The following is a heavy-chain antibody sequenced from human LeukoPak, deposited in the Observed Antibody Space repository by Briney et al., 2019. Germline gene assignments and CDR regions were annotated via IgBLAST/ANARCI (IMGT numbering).Heavy chain of an antibody. D-gene: IGHD6-19*01. CDR2: IFYSGTT. CDR3: AGEYSSAAGF. V-gene: IGHV4-39*02. CDR1: SGSIRSNSYH. J-gene: IGHJ1*01. Sequence: PSETLSLTCTVSSGSIRSNSYHWGWIRQPPGKGLEWIGSIFYSGTTYYNPPLKSRVTISIDTSKNQFSLKLSSVTAADTAVYYCAGEYSSAAGFWGQGTLVTVSS.